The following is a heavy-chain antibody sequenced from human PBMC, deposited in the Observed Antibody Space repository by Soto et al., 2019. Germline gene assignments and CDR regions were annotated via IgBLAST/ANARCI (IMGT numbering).Heavy chain of an antibody. CDR3: ARDYRAYSSGWYWHYYGMDV. D-gene: IGHD6-19*01. J-gene: IGHJ6*02. V-gene: IGHV4-61*01. CDR1: GGSVSSGSYY. Sequence: PSETLSLTCAVSGGSVSSGSYYWSWIRQPPGKGLEWIGYIYYSGSTNYNPSLKSRVTISVDTSKNQFSLKRSSVTAADTAVYYCARDYRAYSSGWYWHYYGMDVWGQGTTVTVSS. CDR2: IYYSGST.